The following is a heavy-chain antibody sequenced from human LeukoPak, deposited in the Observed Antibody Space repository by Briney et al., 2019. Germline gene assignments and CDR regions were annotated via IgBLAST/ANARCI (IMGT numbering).Heavy chain of an antibody. J-gene: IGHJ4*02. CDR1: GGSISSYY. V-gene: IGHV4-59*08. CDR2: IYYSGST. D-gene: IGHD5-18*01. CDR3: ARLAGVDTAMVVNYFDY. Sequence: SETLSLTCTVSGGSISSYYWSRIRQPPGKGLEWIGYIYYSGSTNYNPSLKSRVTISVDTSKNQFSLKLSSVTAADTAVYYCARLAGVDTAMVVNYFDYWGQGTLVTVSS.